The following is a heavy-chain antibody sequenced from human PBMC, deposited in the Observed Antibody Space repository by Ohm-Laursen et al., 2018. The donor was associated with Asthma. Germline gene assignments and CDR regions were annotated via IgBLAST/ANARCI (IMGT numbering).Heavy chain of an antibody. V-gene: IGHV3-23*01. J-gene: IGHJ4*02. D-gene: IGHD4-23*01. CDR1: GFTFSSFA. CDR3: ARGRWTFDY. CDR2: ISGSAGST. Sequence: SLRLSCAASGFTFSSFAMSWVRQAPGKGLEWVSTISGSAGSTYYADSVKGRFTNSRDNSKNTLYLQMNSLRAEDTAVYYCARGRWTFDYWGQGTLVTVSS.